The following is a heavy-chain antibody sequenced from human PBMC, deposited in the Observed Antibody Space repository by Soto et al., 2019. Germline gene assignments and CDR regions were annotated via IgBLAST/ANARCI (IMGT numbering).Heavy chain of an antibody. CDR1: GYSFSSYY. J-gene: IGHJ4*02. CDR3: AREMSGPFDY. CDR2: INPGSGST. Sequence: QVQLVQSGAEVKKPGASVMVSCKASGYSFSSYYMHWVRQAPGQGPEWMGIINPGSGSTGYAQNFQGRVTMTRDTSTSTVYLELSSLRSEDTAVYFCAREMSGPFDYWGQGTLVTVSS. V-gene: IGHV1-46*01. D-gene: IGHD3-3*01.